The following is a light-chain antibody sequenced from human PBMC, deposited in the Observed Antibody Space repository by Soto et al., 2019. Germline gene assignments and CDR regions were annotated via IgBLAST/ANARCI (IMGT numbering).Light chain of an antibody. Sequence: QSAPTQPASVSGSPGQSITISCTGTSSDVGTYNLVSWYQQHPGTAPKLIIYDATKRPSGVSDRFSGSKSGNTASLTISGLQAEDEADYYCCSYGRSPTFVEFGGGTKLTVL. CDR3: CSYGRSPTFVE. CDR2: DAT. V-gene: IGLV2-23*01. CDR1: SSDVGTYNL. J-gene: IGLJ2*01.